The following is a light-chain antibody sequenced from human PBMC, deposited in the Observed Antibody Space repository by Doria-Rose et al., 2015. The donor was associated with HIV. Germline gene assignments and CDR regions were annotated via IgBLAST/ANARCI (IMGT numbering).Light chain of an antibody. CDR1: QSCRRSY. J-gene: IGKJ1*01. Sequence: TQFPGTLPLSPGERATLSCSTSQSCRRSYLVWYQQKPGQAPSLLNYDGSTRATGIPDRFSASGSGTDFTLTINRLEPEDFALYYCHQYGTSWTFGQGTKVEI. V-gene: IGKV3-20*01. CDR3: HQYGTSWT. CDR2: DGS.